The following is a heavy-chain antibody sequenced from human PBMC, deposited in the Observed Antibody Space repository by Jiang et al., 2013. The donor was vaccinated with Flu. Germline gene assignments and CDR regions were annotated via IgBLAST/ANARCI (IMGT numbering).Heavy chain of an antibody. D-gene: IGHD6-13*01. CDR2: IFSNDEK. J-gene: IGHJ4*02. CDR3: ARIQIAAAGPTIFDY. CDR1: GFSLSNARMG. V-gene: IGHV2-26*01. Sequence: KPTQTLTLTCTVSGFSLSNARMGVSWIRQPPGKALEWLAHIFSNDEKSYSTSLKSRLTISKDTSKSQVVLTMTNMDPVDTATYYCARIQIAAAGPTIFDYWGQGTLVTVSS.